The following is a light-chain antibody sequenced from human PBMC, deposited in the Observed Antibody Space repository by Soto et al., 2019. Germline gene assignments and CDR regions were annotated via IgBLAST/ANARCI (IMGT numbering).Light chain of an antibody. CDR1: NIGSKS. Sequence: SYELTQPPSVSGAPGQTARITCGGNNIGSKSVHWYQQKPGQAPVLVVYADDDRPSGIPDRISGSNSGNTATLTISRVEAGDEADYYCPPWDSTLDHQVFGSGTQLTVL. CDR2: ADD. J-gene: IGLJ1*01. V-gene: IGLV3-21*02. CDR3: PPWDSTLDHQV.